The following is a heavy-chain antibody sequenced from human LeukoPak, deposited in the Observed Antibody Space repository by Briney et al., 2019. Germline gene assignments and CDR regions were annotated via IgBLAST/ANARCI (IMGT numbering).Heavy chain of an antibody. CDR3: ARNPPAAPYYYYMDV. Sequence: SETLSLTCTVSGGSISSSSYYWSWIRQPPGKGLEWIVYIYYSGSTNYNPSLKSRVTISVDTSKNQFSLKLSSVTAADTAVYYCARNPPAAPYYYYMDVWGKGTTVTVSS. D-gene: IGHD2-2*01. CDR2: IYYSGST. CDR1: GGSISSSSYY. V-gene: IGHV4-61*01. J-gene: IGHJ6*03.